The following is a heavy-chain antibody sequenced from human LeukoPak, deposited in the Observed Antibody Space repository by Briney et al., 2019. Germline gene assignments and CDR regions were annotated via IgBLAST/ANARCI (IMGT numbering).Heavy chain of an antibody. CDR2: IFGSSGST. V-gene: IGHV3-23*01. J-gene: IGHJ1*01. Sequence: GGSLRLSCAASGFTFSSYAMSWVRQAPGKGLEWISSIFGSSGSTYYEDSVKGRFTISRDNSKNTLYLQMNSLTAEDTAVYYCATENLYYYDSSGYEYFQHWGQGTLVTVSS. CDR1: GFTFSSYA. D-gene: IGHD3-22*01. CDR3: ATENLYYYDSSGYEYFQH.